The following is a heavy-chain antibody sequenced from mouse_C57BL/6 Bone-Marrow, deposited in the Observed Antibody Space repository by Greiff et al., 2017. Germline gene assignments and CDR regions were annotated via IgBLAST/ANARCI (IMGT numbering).Heavy chain of an antibody. CDR3: ARRGRGLRRYYYAMDY. Sequence: EVKVVESGGGLVKPGGSLKLSCAASGFTFSSYTMSWVRQTPEKRLEWVATISGGGGNTYYPDSVKGRFPISRDNAKNTLYLQMSSLRSEDTALYYCARRGRGLRRYYYAMDYWGQGTSVTVSS. CDR1: GFTFSSYT. J-gene: IGHJ4*01. CDR2: ISGGGGNT. D-gene: IGHD2-2*01. V-gene: IGHV5-9*01.